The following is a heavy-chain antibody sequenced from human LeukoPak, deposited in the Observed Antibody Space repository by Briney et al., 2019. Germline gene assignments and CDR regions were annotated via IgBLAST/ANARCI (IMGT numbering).Heavy chain of an antibody. J-gene: IGHJ3*02. V-gene: IGHV3-21*04. D-gene: IGHD6-19*01. CDR1: GFTFSSYS. CDR2: ISSSSSYI. Sequence: GGSLRLSCEASGFTFSSYSMNWVRQAPGKGLEWVSFISSSSSYIYFSDSVKGRFTISRDNAKNSLYLQMNSLRAEDTAVYYCARDRAVAGKHDAFDIWGQGTMVTVSS. CDR3: ARDRAVAGKHDAFDI.